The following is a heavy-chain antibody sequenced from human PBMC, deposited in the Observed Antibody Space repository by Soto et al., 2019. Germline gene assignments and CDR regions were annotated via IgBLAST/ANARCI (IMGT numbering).Heavy chain of an antibody. J-gene: IGHJ6*02. CDR3: ARVTGYFNYGMDV. CDR2: INSDGSST. V-gene: IGHV3-74*01. CDR1: GFTFSSYW. D-gene: IGHD3-22*01. Sequence: GSLSLSCAASGFTFSSYWMHWVRQAPGKGLVWVSRINSDGSSTSYADSVKGRFTISRDNARNTLYLQMNSLRAEDTAVYYCARVTGYFNYGMDVWGQGTTVTVSS.